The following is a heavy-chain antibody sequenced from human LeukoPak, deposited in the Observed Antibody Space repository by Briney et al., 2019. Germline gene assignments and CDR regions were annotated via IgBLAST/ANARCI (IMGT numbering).Heavy chain of an antibody. D-gene: IGHD1-26*01. CDR1: GFTFSSYS. J-gene: IGHJ4*02. CDR2: ISSTSRYI. Sequence: GGSLRLSCVASGFTFSSYSMNWVRQAPGKGLEWVSCISSTSRYIYYADSVQGRFTISRDDAKNSLHLQMTSLRDEDTAVYYCARDLISGDYTFDYWGQGTLVTVSS. CDR3: ARDLISGDYTFDY. V-gene: IGHV3-21*01.